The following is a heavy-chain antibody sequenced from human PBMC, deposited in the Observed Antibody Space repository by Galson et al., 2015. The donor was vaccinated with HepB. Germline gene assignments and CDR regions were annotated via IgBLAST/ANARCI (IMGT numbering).Heavy chain of an antibody. Sequence: SLRLSCAASGFTFSSYGMHWVRQAPGKGLEWVAVISYDGSNKYYADSVKGRFTISRDNSKNTLYLQMNSLRAEDTAVYYCAKDSAHLWFGEFRLDYWGQGTLVTVSS. J-gene: IGHJ4*02. V-gene: IGHV3-30*18. D-gene: IGHD3-10*01. CDR1: GFTFSSYG. CDR2: ISYDGSNK. CDR3: AKDSAHLWFGEFRLDY.